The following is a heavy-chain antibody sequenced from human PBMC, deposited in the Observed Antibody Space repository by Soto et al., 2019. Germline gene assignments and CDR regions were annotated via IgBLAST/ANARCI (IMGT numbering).Heavy chain of an antibody. CDR1: GFSLSTTEEG. CDR3: AHGSCFGADCYPNPYFDF. CDR2: IYWDDDK. D-gene: IGHD2-21*02. Sequence: QITLKESGPPLVKPTQTLTLTCTFSGFSLSTTEEGVGWIRQPPGKAPEWLALIYWDDDKRYSPSLKTRLTITKDTSKNQVVLTVTNVDPVDTATYYCAHGSCFGADCYPNPYFDFWGQGILVTVSS. J-gene: IGHJ4*02. V-gene: IGHV2-5*02.